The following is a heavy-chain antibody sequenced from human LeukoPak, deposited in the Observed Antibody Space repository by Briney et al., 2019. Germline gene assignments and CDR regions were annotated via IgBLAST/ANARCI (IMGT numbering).Heavy chain of an antibody. V-gene: IGHV3-74*01. CDR2: ITSDGSST. J-gene: IGHJ4*02. Sequence: PGGSLRLSCAASGFTFSSYWMHWVRQAPGKGLVWVSRITSDGSSTGYADSVKGRFTISRDNAKNTLYLQMNSLRDEDTAVYYCARGGPYQTYHFDYWGQGTVVTVSS. CDR3: ARGGPYQTYHFDY. CDR1: GFTFSSYW. D-gene: IGHD2-2*01.